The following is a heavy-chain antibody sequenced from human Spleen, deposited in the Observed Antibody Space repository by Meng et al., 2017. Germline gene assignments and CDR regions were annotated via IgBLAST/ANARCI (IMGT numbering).Heavy chain of an antibody. CDR1: GFAFSDFA. CDR3: ARGGMDV. V-gene: IGHV3-64*02. J-gene: IGHJ6*02. Sequence: GESLKISCTASGFAFSDFAMHWVRQAPGKGLEYVSGISSNGGSTYYADSVKGRFTISRDNSKNTLYLQMGSLRAEDMAVYYCARGGMDVWGHGITVTVSS. CDR2: ISSNGGST.